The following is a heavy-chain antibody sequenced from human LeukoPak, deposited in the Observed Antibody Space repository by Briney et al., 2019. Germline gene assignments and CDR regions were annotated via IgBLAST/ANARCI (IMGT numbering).Heavy chain of an antibody. D-gene: IGHD2-2*02. CDR3: ARGLCSSTSCYTNYYYYGMDV. V-gene: IGHV1-69*01. Sequence: GASVKVSRKASGGTFSSYAISWVRQAPGQGLEWMGGIIPIFGTANYAQKFQGRVTITADESTSTAYMELSSLRSEDTAVYYCARGLCSSTSCYTNYYYYGMDVWGQGTTVTVSS. CDR2: IIPIFGTA. CDR1: GGTFSSYA. J-gene: IGHJ6*02.